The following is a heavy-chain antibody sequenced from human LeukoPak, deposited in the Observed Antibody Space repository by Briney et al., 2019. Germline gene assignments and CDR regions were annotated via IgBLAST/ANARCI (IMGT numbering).Heavy chain of an antibody. V-gene: IGHV4-39*07. D-gene: IGHD3-22*01. Sequence: PSETLSLTCTVSGGSISSSSYYWAWIRQPPGKGLEWIGSIYYSGNTYYKSSLKSRVTIAVDTSKNQFSLKLNSVTAADTAVYYCARESYYDSSGYSHDASDIWGQGTMVTVSS. J-gene: IGHJ3*02. CDR1: GGSISSSSYY. CDR3: ARESYYDSSGYSHDASDI. CDR2: IYYSGNT.